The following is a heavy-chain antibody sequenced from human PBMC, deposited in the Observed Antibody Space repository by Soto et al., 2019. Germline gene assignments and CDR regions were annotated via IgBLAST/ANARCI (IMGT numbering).Heavy chain of an antibody. Sequence: QVQLQESGPGLVKPSETLSLTCTVSGGSISSYYWSWIRQPPGKGLEWIGYIYYSGSTNYNLSLKSRVTISVDTSKNQFSLKLSSVTAADTAVYYCARQDYDFWSGYRQRPNWFDPWGQGTLVTVSS. D-gene: IGHD3-3*01. CDR1: GGSISSYY. CDR2: IYYSGST. CDR3: ARQDYDFWSGYRQRPNWFDP. J-gene: IGHJ5*02. V-gene: IGHV4-59*08.